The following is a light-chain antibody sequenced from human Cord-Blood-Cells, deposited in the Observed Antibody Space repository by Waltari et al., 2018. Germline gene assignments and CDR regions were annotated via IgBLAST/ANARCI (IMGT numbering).Light chain of an antibody. Sequence: QSALTQPAPVSASPGQSITTACTGTSSDAAAYNYISWYQQHPGTAPKLMIYDVSNRPSGVSNRFSGSKSGNTASLTISGLQAEDEADYYCSSYSSSSTLVFGAGTKVTVL. CDR3: SSYSSSSTLV. V-gene: IGLV2-14*03. CDR2: DVS. CDR1: SSDAAAYNY. J-gene: IGLJ1*01.